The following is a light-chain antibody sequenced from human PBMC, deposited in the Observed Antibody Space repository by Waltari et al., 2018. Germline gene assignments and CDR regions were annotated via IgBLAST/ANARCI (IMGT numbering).Light chain of an antibody. CDR1: NRDVGRSYV. Sequence: QSTLTQPASVSGSLGQSITIACTGTNRDVGRSYVLSWHPQHPCKAPNLLLYGVTKRPSGVSTRFSGSKSGNTASMTISGLQAEDEADYYCSSYAGDNIVVFGGGTRLTVV. CDR2: GVT. J-gene: IGLJ2*01. CDR3: SSYAGDNIVV. V-gene: IGLV2-23*02.